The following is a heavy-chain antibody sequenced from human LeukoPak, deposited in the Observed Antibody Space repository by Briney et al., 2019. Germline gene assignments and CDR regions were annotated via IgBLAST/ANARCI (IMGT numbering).Heavy chain of an antibody. Sequence: ESLKISCKGSGYSFTSYWIGWVRQMPGKGLEWMGIIYPGDSDTRYSPSFQGQVTISADKSISTAYLQWSSLKASDTAMYYCARVGKYYYGSGSYYFFDYWGQGTLVTVSS. CDR3: ARVGKYYYGSGSYYFFDY. CDR1: GYSFTSYW. CDR2: IYPGDSDT. J-gene: IGHJ4*02. V-gene: IGHV5-51*01. D-gene: IGHD3-10*01.